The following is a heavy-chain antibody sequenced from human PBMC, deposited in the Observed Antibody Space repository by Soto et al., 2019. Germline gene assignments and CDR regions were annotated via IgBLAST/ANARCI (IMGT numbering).Heavy chain of an antibody. D-gene: IGHD1-26*01. CDR2: IVPIYRTA. CDR3: ARVGEGATSKYYYYYGMDV. V-gene: IGHV1-69*13. CDR1: GDTFSSYR. J-gene: IGHJ6*02. Sequence: SVKVSCKASGDTFSSYRINWVRQAPGQGLEWVGGIVPIYRTADYAQKFQGRVTITADESARTSYMELRSLKSQDTAVYYCARVGEGATSKYYYYYGMDVWGQGTTVTVSS.